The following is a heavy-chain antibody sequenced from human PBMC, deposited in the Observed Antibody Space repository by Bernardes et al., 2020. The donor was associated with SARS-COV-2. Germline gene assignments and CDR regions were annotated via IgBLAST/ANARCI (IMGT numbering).Heavy chain of an antibody. Sequence: WGSLRLSCAASGFPFGSYWMTWVRQAPGMGLEWVANIKQDGSEKYYVDSVKGRFTISRDNAKNSLYLQMNSLRAEDTAVYYCARVGEWFGELSHFDYWGQGTLVTVSS. CDR3: ARVGEWFGELSHFDY. V-gene: IGHV3-7*01. CDR1: GFPFGSYW. CDR2: IKQDGSEK. D-gene: IGHD3-10*01. J-gene: IGHJ4*02.